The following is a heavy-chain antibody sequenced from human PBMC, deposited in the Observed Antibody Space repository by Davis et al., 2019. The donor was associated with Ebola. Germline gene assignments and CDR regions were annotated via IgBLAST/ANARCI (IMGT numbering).Heavy chain of an antibody. CDR1: GLTVRDNY. Sequence: GESLKIPCAASGLTVRDNYMSWVRQASGKGLEWVSVIYSADSLGNTYYADSVKGRFTISRDNSKNTLYLQMNSLRAEDTAVYYCAKTSYDYSSGYWGQGTLVTV. J-gene: IGHJ4*02. D-gene: IGHD4-11*01. V-gene: IGHV3-66*02. CDR3: AKTSYDYSSGY. CDR2: IYSADSLGNT.